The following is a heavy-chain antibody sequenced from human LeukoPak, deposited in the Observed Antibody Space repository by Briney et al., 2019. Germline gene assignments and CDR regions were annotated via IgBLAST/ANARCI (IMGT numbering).Heavy chain of an antibody. CDR2: TYPGDSDT. J-gene: IGHJ4*02. CDR1: GYSFTSYW. V-gene: IGHV5-51*01. Sequence: GESLKISCKGSGYSFTSYWIGWVRQMPGKGLEWMGITYPGDSDTRYSPSFQGQVTISADKSISTAYLQWSSLKASDTAMYYCARGDYYDSSGYSYSGYFDYWGQGTLVTVSS. CDR3: ARGDYYDSSGYSYSGYFDY. D-gene: IGHD3-22*01.